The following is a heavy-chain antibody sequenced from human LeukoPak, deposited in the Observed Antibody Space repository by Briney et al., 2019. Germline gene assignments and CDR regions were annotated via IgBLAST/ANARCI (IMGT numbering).Heavy chain of an antibody. D-gene: IGHD3-16*01. J-gene: IGHJ4*02. Sequence: SETLSLTCTVSGGSISSSSEYWGWIRQPPGKGLEWIGSIHYSGSTYHNPSLKSRVTISVDTSKNQFSLKLSSVTAADTAVYYCARVGGEFISIDYWGQGTLVTVSS. CDR1: GGSISSSSEY. V-gene: IGHV4-39*01. CDR2: IHYSGST. CDR3: ARVGGEFISIDY.